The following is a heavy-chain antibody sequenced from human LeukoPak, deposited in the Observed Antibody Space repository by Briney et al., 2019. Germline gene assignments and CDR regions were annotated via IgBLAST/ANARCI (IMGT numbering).Heavy chain of an antibody. CDR2: IYYSGST. D-gene: IGHD1-26*01. Sequence: SETLSLTCTVSGGSISTYYWSWIRQSPGKGLEWIGYIYYSGSTTYNPSLKSRVTISVDTSKNQSSLKLSSGTAADTAVYYCARHGTSSYYYYAMDVWGQGTTVTVSS. CDR3: ARHGTSSYYYYAMDV. J-gene: IGHJ6*02. V-gene: IGHV4-59*08. CDR1: GGSISTYY.